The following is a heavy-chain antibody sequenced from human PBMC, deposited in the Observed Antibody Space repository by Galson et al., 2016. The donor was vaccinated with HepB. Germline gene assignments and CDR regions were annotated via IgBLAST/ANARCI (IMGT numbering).Heavy chain of an antibody. V-gene: IGHV3-53*01. J-gene: IGHJ6*02. Sequence: LRLSCAASGLSVSNNYMSWVRQAPGKGLEWVSVIYSGGTTFYSGSVKGRFIVSKDNSKNTLYLQMNSVRAEDTAIYYCVRDRGSATHSYYHGMDVWGQGTTVTVSS. CDR1: GLSVSNNY. D-gene: IGHD3-10*01. CDR2: IYSGGTT. CDR3: VRDRGSATHSYYHGMDV.